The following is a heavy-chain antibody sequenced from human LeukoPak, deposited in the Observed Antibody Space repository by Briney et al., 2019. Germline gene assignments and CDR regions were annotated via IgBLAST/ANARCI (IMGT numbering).Heavy chain of an antibody. V-gene: IGHV1-69*13. D-gene: IGHD6-19*01. J-gene: IGHJ1*01. Sequence: SVKVSCKASGGTFRSYAISWVRQAPGQGLEWMGGIIPIFGTANYAQKFQGRVTITADESTSTAYMELSSLRSEDTAVYYCARGIAVAYPFQHWGQGTLVTVSS. CDR3: ARGIAVAYPFQH. CDR2: IIPIFGTA. CDR1: GGTFRSYA.